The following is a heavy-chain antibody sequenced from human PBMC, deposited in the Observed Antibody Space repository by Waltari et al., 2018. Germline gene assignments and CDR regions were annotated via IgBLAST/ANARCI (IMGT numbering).Heavy chain of an antibody. CDR1: GFTFSSYA. CDR3: AKDLRDSSGYYYVGYYYYYMDV. V-gene: IGHV3-23*04. D-gene: IGHD3-22*01. J-gene: IGHJ6*03. CDR2: ISGSGGST. Sequence: EVQLVESGGGLVQPGGSLRLSCAASGFTFSSYAMSWVRQAPGKGLAWVSAISGSGGSTYYADSVKGRFTISRDNSKNTLYLQMNSLRAEDTAVYYCAKDLRDSSGYYYVGYYYYYMDVWGKGTTVTVSS.